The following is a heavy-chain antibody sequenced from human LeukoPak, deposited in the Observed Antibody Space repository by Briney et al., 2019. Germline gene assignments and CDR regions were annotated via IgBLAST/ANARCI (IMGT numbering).Heavy chain of an antibody. Sequence: ASVKVSCKASGYTFTSYGISWVRQAPGQGLEWMGWISAYNGNTNYAQKLQGRVTMTTDTSTSTAYMELSSLRSEDTAVYYCATKVYSNYWGCDYWGHGTLVTVSS. CDR3: ATKVYSNYWGCDY. CDR1: GYTFTSYG. D-gene: IGHD4-11*01. J-gene: IGHJ4*01. CDR2: ISAYNGNT. V-gene: IGHV1-18*01.